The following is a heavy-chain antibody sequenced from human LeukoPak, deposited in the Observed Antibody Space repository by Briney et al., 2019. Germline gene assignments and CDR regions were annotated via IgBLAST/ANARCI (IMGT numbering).Heavy chain of an antibody. D-gene: IGHD3-22*01. V-gene: IGHV1-46*01. Sequence: ASVKVSCKESGYTFTSHYMHWVRQAPGQGLEWTGIINPIGGSTSYAQKFQGRVTMTRDTSTSTVYMELSSLRSEDTAVYYCARDVDSSGYQLDYWGQGTLVTVPS. CDR1: GYTFTSHY. J-gene: IGHJ4*02. CDR2: INPIGGST. CDR3: ARDVDSSGYQLDY.